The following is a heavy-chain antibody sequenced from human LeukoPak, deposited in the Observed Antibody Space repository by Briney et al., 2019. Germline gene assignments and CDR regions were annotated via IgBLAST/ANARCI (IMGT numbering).Heavy chain of an antibody. CDR2: IYHSGST. Sequence: PSETLSLTCAVSGGSISSSNWWSWVRQPPGKGLEWIGEIYHSGSTNYNPSLKSRVTISVDKSKNQFSLKLSSVTAADTAVYYCARGPEGFLEWLKQRDYYYYYMDVWGKGTTVTVSS. CDR1: GGSISSSNW. CDR3: ARGPEGFLEWLKQRDYYYYYMDV. V-gene: IGHV4-4*02. J-gene: IGHJ6*03. D-gene: IGHD3-3*01.